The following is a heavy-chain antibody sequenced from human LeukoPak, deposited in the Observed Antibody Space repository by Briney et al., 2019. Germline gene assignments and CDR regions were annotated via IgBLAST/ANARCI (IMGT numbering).Heavy chain of an antibody. CDR2: INPSGGST. D-gene: IGHD3-16*01. V-gene: IGHV1-46*01. J-gene: IGHJ5*02. CDR3: ARWGRGFDP. CDR1: GYTFTSYY. Sequence: ASVKVSCKASGYTFTSYYMHWGRQAPGQGLAWRGIINPSGGSTSYAQKFQGRVTMTRDTSTSTVYMELSSLRSEDTAVYYCARWGRGFDPWGQGTLVTVSS.